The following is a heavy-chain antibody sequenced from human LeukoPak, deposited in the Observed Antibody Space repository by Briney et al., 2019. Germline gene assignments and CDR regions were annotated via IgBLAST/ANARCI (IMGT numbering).Heavy chain of an antibody. CDR3: ARDFYGSGENWFGP. D-gene: IGHD3-10*01. CDR1: GFTFSSYW. CDR2: INTDGSTT. J-gene: IGHJ5*02. Sequence: PGGSLRLSCAASGFTFSSYWMHWVRQAPGKGLVWVSRINTDGSTTTYADSVKGRFTISRDNAKNTLYLQMNSLRAEDTAVYYCARDFYGSGENWFGPWGQGTVVTVSS. V-gene: IGHV3-74*01.